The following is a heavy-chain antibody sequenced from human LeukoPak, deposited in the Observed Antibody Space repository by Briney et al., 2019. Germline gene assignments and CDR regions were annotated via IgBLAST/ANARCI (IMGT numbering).Heavy chain of an antibody. CDR2: ISAYNGNT. CDR3: ARLEARTRATVNFDY. J-gene: IGHJ4*02. CDR1: GYTFTSYG. D-gene: IGHD1-26*01. V-gene: IGHV1-18*01. Sequence: ASVKVSCKASGYTFTSYGISWVRQAPGQGLEWMGWISAYNGNTNYAQKLQGRVTMTTDTSTSTAYMELRSLRSEDTAVYYCARLEARTRATVNFDYWGQGTLVTVSS.